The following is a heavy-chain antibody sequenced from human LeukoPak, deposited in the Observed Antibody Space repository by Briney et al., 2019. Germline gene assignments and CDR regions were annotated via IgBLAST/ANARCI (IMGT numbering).Heavy chain of an antibody. CDR1: GFTFSSYA. CDR2: ISGSGGST. D-gene: IGHD3-3*01. V-gene: IGHV3-23*01. Sequence: GGSLRLSCAASGFTFSSYAMSWVRQAPGKGLEWVSAISGSGGSTYYADSVKGRFTISRDNSKNTLYLQMNSLRAEDTAEYYCARDYYDFWSGSLDCWGQGTLVTVSS. J-gene: IGHJ4*02. CDR3: ARDYYDFWSGSLDC.